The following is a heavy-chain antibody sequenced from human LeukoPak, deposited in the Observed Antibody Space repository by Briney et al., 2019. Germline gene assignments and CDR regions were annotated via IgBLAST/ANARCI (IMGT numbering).Heavy chain of an antibody. Sequence: SETLSLTCTVSGYSISSGYYWGWIRQPPGKGLEWIGSIYHSGSTYYNPSLKSRVTISVDTSKNQISLKLSSVTAADTAVYYCARLRTGYSYGLNIAGYYYYMDVWGKGTTVTISS. CDR1: GYSISSGYY. CDR2: IYHSGST. V-gene: IGHV4-38-2*02. J-gene: IGHJ6*03. CDR3: ARLRTGYSYGLNIAGYYYYMDV. D-gene: IGHD5-18*01.